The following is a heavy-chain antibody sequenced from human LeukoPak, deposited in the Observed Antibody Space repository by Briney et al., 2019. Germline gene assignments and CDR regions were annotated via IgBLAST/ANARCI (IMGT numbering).Heavy chain of an antibody. J-gene: IGHJ4*02. D-gene: IGHD3-22*01. CDR3: ARASYDSSGYYYHN. CDR2: IYYSGST. V-gene: IGHV4-59*01. Sequence: KPSETLSLTCTVSGGSISSYYWSWIRQPPGKGLEWIEYIYYSGSTNYNPSLKSRVTISVDTSKNQFSLKLSSVTAADTAVYYCARASYDSSGYYYHNWGQGTLVTVSS. CDR1: GGSISSYY.